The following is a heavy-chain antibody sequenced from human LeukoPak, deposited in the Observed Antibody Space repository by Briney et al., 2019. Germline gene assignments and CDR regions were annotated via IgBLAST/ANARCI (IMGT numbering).Heavy chain of an antibody. CDR3: ARDSTSYYYYMDV. D-gene: IGHD1-1*01. CDR1: GFTFSSYA. CDR2: ISYDGSNK. V-gene: IGHV3-30*04. J-gene: IGHJ6*03. Sequence: GESLRLSCAASGFTFSSYAMHWVRQAPGKGLGWVSVISYDGSNKYYADSVKGRFTISRDNSKNTLYLQMNRLRAEDTAVYYCARDSTSYYYYMDVWGKGTTVTVSS.